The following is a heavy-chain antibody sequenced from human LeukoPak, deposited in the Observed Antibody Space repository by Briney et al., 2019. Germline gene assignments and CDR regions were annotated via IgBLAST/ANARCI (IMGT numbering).Heavy chain of an antibody. D-gene: IGHD2-2*01. CDR2: INPYTGGT. CDR1: GYTFSDYY. J-gene: IGHJ5*01. CDR3: TRYTYGTSPRGDS. Sequence: ASVKVSCKASGYTFSDYYIHWVRQTPGQRLEWMGWINPYTGGTDNAQKFQGRVTLTRDTSISTAYMALSGLRSDDTAVYYCTRYTYGTSPRGDSWGQGTLVTVSS. V-gene: IGHV1-2*02.